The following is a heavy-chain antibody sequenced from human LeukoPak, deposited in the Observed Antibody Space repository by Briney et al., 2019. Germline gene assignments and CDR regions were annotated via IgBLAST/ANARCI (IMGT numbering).Heavy chain of an antibody. Sequence: ASVKVSCTPSGYTFTDFYTHWVRPAPGQGLEYVGWITPKSGDTYSPQRFQGRVTMTRDASISTAYMELSSLRSDDTAVYFCARVRSAEERAWAYWGQGTLVTVSS. V-gene: IGHV1-2*02. J-gene: IGHJ4*02. CDR1: GYTFTDFY. CDR3: ARVRSAEERAWAY. D-gene: IGHD1-1*01. CDR2: ITPKSGDT.